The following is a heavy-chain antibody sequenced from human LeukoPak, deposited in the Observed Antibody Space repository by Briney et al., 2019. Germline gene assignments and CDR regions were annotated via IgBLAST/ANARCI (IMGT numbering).Heavy chain of an antibody. D-gene: IGHD5-18*01. CDR2: IYYSGST. V-gene: IGHV4-30-4*01. Sequence: SQTLLLSCTVSRGPLSSGHYSTSWISQPPVKGLEWLGHIYYSGSTYYNPSLKSRVTISVDTSKNPSSLKLSSVTAADTAVYYCVRGYCYGLELDYWGQGTLVTVSS. CDR3: VRGYCYGLELDY. CDR1: RGPLSSGHYS. J-gene: IGHJ4*02.